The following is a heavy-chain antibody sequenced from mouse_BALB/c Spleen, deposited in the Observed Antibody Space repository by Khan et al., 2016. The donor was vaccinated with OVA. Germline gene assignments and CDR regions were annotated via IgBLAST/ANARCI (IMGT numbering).Heavy chain of an antibody. CDR2: TNPTNGRT. D-gene: IGHD1-1*01. CDR1: GYTFTSYW. V-gene: IGHV1S81*02. Sequence: QVQLQQPGAELVKAGASVKMSCKASGYTFTSYWMHWVKQRLGQGLEWFAETNPTNGRTYYNEKFKSKATLTVDKSSSTAYMLLSGPTFEDSAVYYCAIIKKRVATYFDYWGQGTTLTVSS. J-gene: IGHJ2*01. CDR3: AIIKKRVATYFDY.